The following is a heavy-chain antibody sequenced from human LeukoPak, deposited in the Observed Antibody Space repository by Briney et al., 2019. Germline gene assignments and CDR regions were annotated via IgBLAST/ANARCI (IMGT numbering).Heavy chain of an antibody. J-gene: IGHJ3*02. CDR1: GGSISSYY. CDR3: ARDLRNDAFDI. V-gene: IGHV4-59*01. Sequence: SETLSPTCTVSGGSISSYYWSWIRQPPGKGLEWIGYIYYSGSTNYNPSLKSRVTISVDTSKNQFSLKLSSVTAADTAVYYCARDLRNDAFDIWGQGTMVTVSS. CDR2: IYYSGST. D-gene: IGHD4-17*01.